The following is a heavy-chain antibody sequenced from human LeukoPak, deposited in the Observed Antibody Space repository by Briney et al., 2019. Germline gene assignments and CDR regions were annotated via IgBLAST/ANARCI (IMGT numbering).Heavy chain of an antibody. D-gene: IGHD2-8*02. CDR1: GFTFSNAY. CDR2: IKSQADGGTT. J-gene: IGHJ4*02. V-gene: IGHV3-15*01. Sequence: GGSLRLYCAASGFTFSNAYIIWVRQAPGKGLEWVGRIKSQADGGTTDYAAPVKDRFTISRDGSRNTIYLQMNSLKTEDTAVYYCTSEEDDHRGRTGYWGQGTLVTVSS. CDR3: TSEEDDHRGRTGY.